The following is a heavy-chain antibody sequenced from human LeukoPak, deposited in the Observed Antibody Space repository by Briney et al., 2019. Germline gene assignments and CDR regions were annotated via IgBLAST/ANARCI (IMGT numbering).Heavy chain of an antibody. CDR3: APYSTSQGSLDY. Sequence: GGSLRLSCTASGFTFGDYAMSWFRQAPGKGLEWVAGIKQDGSEKHYVDSVKGRFTISRDNAKNSLYLQMNSLRVEDTAVYYCAPYSTSQGSLDYWGQGTLVTVSS. CDR1: GFTFGDYA. V-gene: IGHV3-7*01. D-gene: IGHD2/OR15-2a*01. CDR2: IKQDGSEK. J-gene: IGHJ4*02.